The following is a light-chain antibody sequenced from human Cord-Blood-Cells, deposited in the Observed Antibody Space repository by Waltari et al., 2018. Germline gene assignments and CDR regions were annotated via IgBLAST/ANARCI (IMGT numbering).Light chain of an antibody. CDR1: SSDVGSYNL. Sequence: QSALTQPASVSGSPGQSITISCTGTSSDVGSYNLVSWYQHHPGKAPKLMVYEGSKRPSGVSNSFSGSRSGNRASLTISGLQAEDEADYYCCSYAGSSTWVFGGGTKLTVL. J-gene: IGLJ3*02. V-gene: IGLV2-23*01. CDR2: EGS. CDR3: CSYAGSSTWV.